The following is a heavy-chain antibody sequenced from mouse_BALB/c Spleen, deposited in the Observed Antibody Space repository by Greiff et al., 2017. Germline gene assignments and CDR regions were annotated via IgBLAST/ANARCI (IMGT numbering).Heavy chain of an antibody. CDR1: GFTFSSYG. CDR2: ISSGGSYT. CDR3: TRSDFAY. V-gene: IGHV5-6*01. Sequence: EVHLVESGGDLVKPGGSLKLSCAASGFTFSSYGMSWVRQTPDKRLEWVATISSGGSYTYYPDSVKGRFTISRDNAKNTLYLQMSSLKSEDTAMYYCTRSDFAYWGQGTLVTVSA. J-gene: IGHJ3*01.